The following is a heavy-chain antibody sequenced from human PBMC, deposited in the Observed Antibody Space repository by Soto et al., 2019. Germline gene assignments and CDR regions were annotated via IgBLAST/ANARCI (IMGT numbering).Heavy chain of an antibody. Sequence: ASVKVSCKASGYTFTGYYMHWVRQAPGQGLEWMGWINPSSGGTNYAQKFQDRVTMTRDTSISTAYMELRILTSDDTALYYCARDQKSFHDFWGGYSQTDDYHGLDVWGQGTTVTVSS. CDR3: ARDQKSFHDFWGGYSQTDDYHGLDV. CDR2: INPSSGGT. V-gene: IGHV1-2*02. J-gene: IGHJ6*02. CDR1: GYTFTGYY. D-gene: IGHD3-3*01.